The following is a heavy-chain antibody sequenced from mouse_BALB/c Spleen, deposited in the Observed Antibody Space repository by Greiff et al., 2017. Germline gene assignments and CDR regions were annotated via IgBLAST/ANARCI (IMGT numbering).Heavy chain of an antibody. CDR2: IRLKSNNYAT. Sequence: EVKLMESGGGLVQPGGSMKLSCVASGFTFTNYWMNWVRQCPEKGLEWVAEIRLKSNNYATHYALSVKGRFTISRDDSKSSVYLQMNNLRAEDTGIYYCTRPNYEYDGHWYFDVWGAGTTVTVSS. CDR1: GFTFTNYW. J-gene: IGHJ1*01. D-gene: IGHD2-4*01. CDR3: TRPNYEYDGHWYFDV. V-gene: IGHV6-6*02.